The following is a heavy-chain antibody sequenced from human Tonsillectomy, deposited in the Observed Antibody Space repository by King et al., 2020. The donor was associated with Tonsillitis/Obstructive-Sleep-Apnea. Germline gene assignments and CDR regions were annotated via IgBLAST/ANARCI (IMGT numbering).Heavy chain of an antibody. Sequence: VQLVESGGGLVKPGGSLRLSCAASGFTFSSYSMNWVRQAPGKGLEWVSSISSSSSYIYYADTVKGRFAISRDNAKNSLYLQMNSLRAEDTAVYYCARGAYYDSSGNAFDIWGQGTMVTVSS. V-gene: IGHV3-21*01. CDR3: ARGAYYDSSGNAFDI. CDR1: GFTFSSYS. CDR2: ISSSSSYI. J-gene: IGHJ3*02. D-gene: IGHD3-22*01.